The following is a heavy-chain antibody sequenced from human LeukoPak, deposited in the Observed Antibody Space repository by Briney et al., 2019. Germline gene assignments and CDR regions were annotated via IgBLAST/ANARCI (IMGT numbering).Heavy chain of an antibody. Sequence: GGSLRLSCAASGFTFSSYWMNWVRQAPGKGLVWVSRINSDGSSTSYADSVKGRFTISRDNARNTLYVQMNSLRAEDTAVYYCAREVSWDDAFDIWGQGTMVTVSS. CDR1: GFTFSSYW. V-gene: IGHV3-74*01. CDR2: INSDGSST. CDR3: AREVSWDDAFDI. D-gene: IGHD2-15*01. J-gene: IGHJ3*02.